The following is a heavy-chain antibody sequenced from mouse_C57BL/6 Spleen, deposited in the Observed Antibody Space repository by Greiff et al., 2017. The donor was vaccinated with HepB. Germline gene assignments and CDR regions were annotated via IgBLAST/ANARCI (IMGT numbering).Heavy chain of an antibody. CDR2: IRSKSNNYAT. J-gene: IGHJ4*01. D-gene: IGHD1-1*01. Sequence: EVKLMESGGGLVQPKGSLKLSCAASGFSFNTYAMNWVRQAPGKGLEWVARIRSKSNNYATYYADSVKDRFTISRDDSESMLYLQMNNLKTEDTAMYYCVRHLLRGAMDYWGQGTSVTVSS. CDR1: GFSFNTYA. CDR3: VRHLLRGAMDY. V-gene: IGHV10-1*01.